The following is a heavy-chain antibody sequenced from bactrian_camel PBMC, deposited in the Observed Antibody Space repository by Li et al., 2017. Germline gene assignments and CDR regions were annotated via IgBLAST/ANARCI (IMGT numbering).Heavy chain of an antibody. CDR2: FYSAARST. D-gene: IGHD6*01. Sequence: HVQLVESGGGSVHVGGSLRLSCTGSGYCMGWFRQSPGKEREMIASFYSAARSTMYADSVKGRFTTSQDNSKNTLSLQMNDLKPEDTAMYYCVDDCYGSRYYLARRTNVWGQGTQVTVS. CDR3: VDDCYGSRYYLARRTNV. J-gene: IGHJ4*01. V-gene: IGHV3S54*01. CDR1: GYC.